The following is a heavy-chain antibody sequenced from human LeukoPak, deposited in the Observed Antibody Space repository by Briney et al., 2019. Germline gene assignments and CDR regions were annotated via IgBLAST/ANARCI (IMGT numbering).Heavy chain of an antibody. CDR2: INPNSGGT. CDR1: GYTFTGYY. V-gene: IGHV1-2*02. J-gene: IGHJ3*02. CDR3: ARRYCSSTSCSGVIAFDI. D-gene: IGHD2-2*01. Sequence: ASVKVSCKASGYTFTGYYMHWMRQAPGQGLEWMGWINPNSGGTNYAQKFQGRVTMTRDTSISTAYMELSRLRSDDTAVYYCARRYCSSTSCSGVIAFDIWGQGTMVTVSS.